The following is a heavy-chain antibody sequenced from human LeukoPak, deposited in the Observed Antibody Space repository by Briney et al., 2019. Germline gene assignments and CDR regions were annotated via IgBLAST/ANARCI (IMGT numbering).Heavy chain of an antibody. CDR3: ARVRRYCSSTRCYGVDY. CDR1: GGSISSGDYY. J-gene: IGHJ4*02. Sequence: SHTLSLTCTVSGGSISSGDYYWSWIRQPPGKGLEWIGYIYYSGSTYYNTSLKSQATISVDTSKNQFSLKLSSVTAADTAVYYCARVRRYCSSTRCYGVDYWGQGTLVTVSS. V-gene: IGHV4-30-4*01. CDR2: IYYSGST. D-gene: IGHD2-2*01.